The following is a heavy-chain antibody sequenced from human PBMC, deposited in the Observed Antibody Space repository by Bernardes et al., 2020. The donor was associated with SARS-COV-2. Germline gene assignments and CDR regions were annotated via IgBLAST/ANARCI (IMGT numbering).Heavy chain of an antibody. CDR2: ISAYNGNT. CDR3: ARDRVVVAATPSEYNYYYYGMDA. J-gene: IGHJ6*02. D-gene: IGHD2-15*01. V-gene: IGHV1-18*01. CDR1: GYTFTSYG. Sequence: ASVKVSCKASGYTFTSYGISWVRQAPGQGLEWMGWISAYNGNTNYAQKLQGRVTMTTDTSTSTAYMELRSLRSDDTAVYYCARDRVVVAATPSEYNYYYYGMDAWGQGTTVTVSS.